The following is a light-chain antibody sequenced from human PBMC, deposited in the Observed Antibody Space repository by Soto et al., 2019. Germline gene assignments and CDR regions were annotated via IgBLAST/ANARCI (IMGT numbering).Light chain of an antibody. V-gene: IGKV1-16*01. Sequence: DIHMTQSPSSLSASVGDRVTITCRASHPININLVWFQQKPGKAPKSLIYAATNLQSGVPSRFSDSGGGTDFSPTISSLQPEDVATYYCQQYQRYPPSFGGGTKLEIK. J-gene: IGKJ4*01. CDR2: AAT. CDR3: QQYQRYPPS. CDR1: HPININ.